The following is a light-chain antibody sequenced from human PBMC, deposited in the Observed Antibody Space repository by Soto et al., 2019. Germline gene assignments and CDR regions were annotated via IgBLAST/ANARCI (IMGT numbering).Light chain of an antibody. J-gene: IGLJ3*02. CDR3: AAWDDSRNGPV. Sequence: QSVLTEPPSASGTPGQRVTISCSRSSSKIGSNTVNWYQQLPGTAPKLLIYSNNQRASGVPDRFSGSKSGTSAALAISGLQSEYEADDGCAAWDDSRNGPVFRAGITLAVL. V-gene: IGLV1-44*01. CDR2: SNN. CDR1: SSKIGSNT.